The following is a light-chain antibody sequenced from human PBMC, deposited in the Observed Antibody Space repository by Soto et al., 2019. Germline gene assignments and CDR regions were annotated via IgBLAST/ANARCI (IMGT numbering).Light chain of an antibody. V-gene: IGKV1-5*01. J-gene: IGKJ2*01. Sequence: DIQMTQSPSTLSASVGDRVTITCRASQSISSWLAWYQQKPGKAPKLLIYDASSLESGVPSRFSGSGSGTEFTLTISSLQPDGFATYYCQQYNSYSQTFGQGTKLEIK. CDR3: QQYNSYSQT. CDR1: QSISSW. CDR2: DAS.